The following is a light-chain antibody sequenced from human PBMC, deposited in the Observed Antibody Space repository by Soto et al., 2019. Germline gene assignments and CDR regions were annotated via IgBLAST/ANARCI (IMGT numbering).Light chain of an antibody. J-gene: IGKJ4*01. V-gene: IGKV3-15*01. CDR1: QSVSSN. Sequence: ELVLTQSPGPLSLSPGERATLSCRASQSVSSNLAWYQQKPGQAPRLLIYGESTRATGIPARFSGSGSGTEFTLTISSLQSEDFAVYYCQQYNNWLTVGGGTKVEIK. CDR2: GES. CDR3: QQYNNWLT.